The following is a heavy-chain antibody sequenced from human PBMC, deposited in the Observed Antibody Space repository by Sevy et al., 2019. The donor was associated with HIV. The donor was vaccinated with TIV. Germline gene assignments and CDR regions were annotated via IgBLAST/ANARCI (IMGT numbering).Heavy chain of an antibody. D-gene: IGHD6-13*01. J-gene: IGHJ4*02. Sequence: GGSLRLSCAASGFTFSSYGMHWVRQAPGKGMEWVAVISYDGSNKYYAHSVKGRFTISRDNSKNTLYLQMNSLRAEDTAVYYCARGYSSSWSSLEYFDYWGQGTLVTVSS. CDR2: ISYDGSNK. V-gene: IGHV3-30*03. CDR1: GFTFSSYG. CDR3: ARGYSSSWSSLEYFDY.